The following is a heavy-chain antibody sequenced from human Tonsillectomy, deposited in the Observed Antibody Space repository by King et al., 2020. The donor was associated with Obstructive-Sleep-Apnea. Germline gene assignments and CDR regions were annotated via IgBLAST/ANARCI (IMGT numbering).Heavy chain of an antibody. CDR3: AKDVVVAASYAFDI. CDR1: GFTFDDYA. V-gene: IGHV3-9*01. D-gene: IGHD2-15*01. CDR2: ISWNSGSI. Sequence: VQLVESGGGLVQPGRSLRLSCAASGFTFDDYAMHWVRQAPGKGLEWVSGISWNSGSIGYADSVKGRFTISRDNAKNSLYLQMNSLRAEDTAFYYCAKDVVVAASYAFDIWGQGTMVTVSS. J-gene: IGHJ3*02.